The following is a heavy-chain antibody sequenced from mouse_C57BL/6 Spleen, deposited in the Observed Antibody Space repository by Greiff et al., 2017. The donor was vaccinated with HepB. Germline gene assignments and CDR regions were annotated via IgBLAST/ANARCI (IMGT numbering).Heavy chain of an antibody. CDR3: ASHYDYDGFAY. Sequence: QVQLKESGPELVKPGASVKISCKASGYAFSSSWMNWVKQRPGKGLEWIGRIDPGDGDTNYNGKFKGKATLTADKSSSTAYMQLSSLTSEDSAVYFCASHYDYDGFAYWGQGTLVTVSA. CDR1: GYAFSSSW. J-gene: IGHJ3*01. CDR2: IDPGDGDT. V-gene: IGHV1-82*01. D-gene: IGHD2-4*01.